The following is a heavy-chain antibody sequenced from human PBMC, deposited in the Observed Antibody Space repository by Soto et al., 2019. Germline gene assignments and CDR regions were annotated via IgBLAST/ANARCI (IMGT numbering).Heavy chain of an antibody. V-gene: IGHV3-13*01. CDR1: GFTFSSYA. J-gene: IGHJ6*03. CDR2: IGTAGDT. CDR3: ARAPPGPYYYYYYMDV. Sequence: GGSLRLSCAASGFTFSSYAMSWVREAPGKGLEWVSAIGTAGDTYYPGSVKGRFTISRENAKNSLYLQMNSLRAGDAAVYYCARAPPGPYYYYYYMDVWGKGTTVTVSS.